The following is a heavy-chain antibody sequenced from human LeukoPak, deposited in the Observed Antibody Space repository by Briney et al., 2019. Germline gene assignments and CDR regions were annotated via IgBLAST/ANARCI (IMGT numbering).Heavy chain of an antibody. Sequence: GGSLRLSCAPSGFTFSSYGMHWVRQAPGKGLEWVAFIRYDGSNKYYADSVKGRFTISRDNSKNTLYLQMSSLRAEDTAVYYCAKDRQQLVTAWGQGTLVTVS. CDR1: GFTFSSYG. J-gene: IGHJ5*02. D-gene: IGHD6-13*01. CDR3: AKDRQQLVTA. CDR2: IRYDGSNK. V-gene: IGHV3-30*02.